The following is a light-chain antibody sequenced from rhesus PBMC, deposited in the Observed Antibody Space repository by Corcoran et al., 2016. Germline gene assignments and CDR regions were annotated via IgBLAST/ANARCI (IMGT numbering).Light chain of an antibody. CDR1: QGISSY. J-gene: IGKJ4*01. V-gene: IGKV1-25*01. CDR3: QQHNSYPLT. CDR2: AAS. Sequence: DIQMTQSPSSLSASVGDRVTITSRASQGISSYLAWYQQKPGKAPKLLIYAASTLQSGVPSRLSGSGSGTDFTLTISSLQPEDFATYYCQQHNSYPLTFGGGTKVELK.